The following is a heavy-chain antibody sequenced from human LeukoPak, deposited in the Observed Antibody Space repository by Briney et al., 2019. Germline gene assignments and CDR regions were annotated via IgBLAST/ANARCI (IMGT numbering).Heavy chain of an antibody. Sequence: ASVKVSCXASGYTFTSYGISWVRQAPGQGLEWMGWISAYNGNTNYAQKLQGRVTITADESTSTAYMELSSLRSEDTAVYYCARSRPTVTTEYYYYMDVWGKGTTVTVSS. CDR3: ARSRPTVTTEYYYYMDV. J-gene: IGHJ6*03. D-gene: IGHD4-11*01. CDR1: GYTFTSYG. CDR2: ISAYNGNT. V-gene: IGHV1-18*01.